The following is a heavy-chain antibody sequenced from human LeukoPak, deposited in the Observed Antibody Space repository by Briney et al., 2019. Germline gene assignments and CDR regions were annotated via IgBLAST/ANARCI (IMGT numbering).Heavy chain of an antibody. J-gene: IGHJ6*02. V-gene: IGHV1-18*01. CDR2: ISAYNGNT. CDR1: GYTFTSYG. D-gene: IGHD1-7*01. CDR3: ARAPSPTINWNYVGYYYYYGMDV. Sequence: ASVKVSCKASGYTFTSYGISWVRQAPGQGLEWMGWISAYNGNTNYAQKPQGRVTMTTDPPTSTVYMELRSLRSDDTAVYYCARAPSPTINWNYVGYYYYYGMDVWGQGTTVTVSS.